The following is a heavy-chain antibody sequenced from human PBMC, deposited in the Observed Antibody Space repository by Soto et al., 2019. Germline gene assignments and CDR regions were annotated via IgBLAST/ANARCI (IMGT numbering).Heavy chain of an antibody. D-gene: IGHD1-1*01. V-gene: IGHV1-3*01. Sequence: FRIYENHWVRQAPGQALEWLGWIAGGNGKTRFSQKFQGRVTITRDTSATTSYMELTSLKSEDTAVYYCAKGSGMGTTDYWGQGTLVTVSS. J-gene: IGHJ4*02. CDR1: FRIYE. CDR3: AKGSGMGTTDY. CDR2: IAGGNGKT.